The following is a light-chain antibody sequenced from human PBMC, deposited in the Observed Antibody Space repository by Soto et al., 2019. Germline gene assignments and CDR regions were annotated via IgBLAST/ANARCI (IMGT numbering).Light chain of an antibody. CDR2: DAS. J-gene: IGKJ2*01. CDR3: QQYISYPYT. V-gene: IGKV1-5*01. CDR1: QTTNTL. Sequence: GARVTITCRASQTTNTLLPWYQQKPGTAPKLRIYDASSLEGEVPSRSSASGSGTGFTLTISSLQPDDLATYYCQQYISYPYTFGQGTKVEIK.